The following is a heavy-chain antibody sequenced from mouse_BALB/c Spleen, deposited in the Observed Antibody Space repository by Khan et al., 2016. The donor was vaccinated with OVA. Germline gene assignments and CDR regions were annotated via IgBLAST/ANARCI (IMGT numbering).Heavy chain of an antibody. CDR2: INPDNDGI. CDR1: GYTFSNYV. J-gene: IGHJ3*01. D-gene: IGHD4-1*01. Sequence: VQLQQSGPDLVKPGASVKMSCKASGYTFSNYVIHWVKQKPGQGLEWIGYINPDNDGIRFNEKFKGKATLTSDKSSSTAYLDLSSLTSEDSAIYYCAREASNGDFSFAYWGQGTLVTVSA. V-gene: IGHV1S136*01. CDR3: AREASNGDFSFAY.